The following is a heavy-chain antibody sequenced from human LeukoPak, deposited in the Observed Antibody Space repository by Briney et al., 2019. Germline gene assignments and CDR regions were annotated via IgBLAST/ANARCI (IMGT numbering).Heavy chain of an antibody. D-gene: IGHD6-25*01. Sequence: ASETLSLTCTASGGSSSSYYWSWIRQPPGKELEWIGYIYYSGSTNYNPSLKSRVTISVDTSKNQFSLKLSSVTAADTAVYYCARVAAGDYYYYYYMDVWGKGTTVTVSS. V-gene: IGHV4-59*01. CDR2: IYYSGST. CDR3: ARVAAGDYYYYYYMDV. J-gene: IGHJ6*03. CDR1: GGSSSSYY.